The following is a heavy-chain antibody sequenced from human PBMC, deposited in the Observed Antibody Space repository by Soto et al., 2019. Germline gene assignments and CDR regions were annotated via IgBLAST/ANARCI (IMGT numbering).Heavy chain of an antibody. V-gene: IGHV4-59*01. D-gene: IGHD2-2*01. CDR3: ARDIVVVPGDNWFDP. CDR2: IYYSGST. Sequence: SETLSLTCTVSGGSISSYYWSWIRQPPGKGLEWIGYIYYSGSTNYNPSLKSRVTISVDTSKNQFSLKLSSVTAADTAVYYCARDIVVVPGDNWFDPWGQGTLVTVSS. CDR1: GGSISSYY. J-gene: IGHJ5*02.